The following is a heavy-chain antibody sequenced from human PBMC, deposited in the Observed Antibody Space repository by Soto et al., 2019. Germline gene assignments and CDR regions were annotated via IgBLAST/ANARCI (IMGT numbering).Heavy chain of an antibody. D-gene: IGHD3-16*01. CDR1: GSTFTSYA. J-gene: IGHJ6*02. V-gene: IGHV1-3*01. Sequence: ASVKASCKASGSTFTSYAMHWVRQAPGQRIEWMGWINAGNGNTKNSQKFQGRVTMTRDTCASTAYMELSSLRSEDTAVYYCASAVWRIAYYYGMDVWGQGTTVTVSS. CDR3: ASAVWRIAYYYGMDV. CDR2: INAGNGNT.